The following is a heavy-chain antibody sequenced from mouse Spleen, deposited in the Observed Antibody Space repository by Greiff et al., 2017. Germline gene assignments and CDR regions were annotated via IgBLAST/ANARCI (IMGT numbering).Heavy chain of an antibody. CDR3: ALGRTGFAY. D-gene: IGHD4-1*01. CDR1: GYSITSDYA. V-gene: IGHV3-2*02. CDR2: ISYSGST. Sequence: EVQLQQSGPGLVKPSQSLSLTCTVTGYSITSDYAWNWIRQFPGNKLEWMGYISYSGSTSYNPSLKSRISITRDTSKNQFFLQLNSVTTEDTATYYCALGRTGFAYWGQGTLVTVSA. J-gene: IGHJ3*01.